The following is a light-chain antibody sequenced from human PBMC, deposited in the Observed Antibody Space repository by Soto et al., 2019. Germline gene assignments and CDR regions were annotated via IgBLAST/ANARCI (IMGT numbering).Light chain of an antibody. V-gene: IGLV2-14*01. J-gene: IGLJ1*01. Sequence: QSVLTQPASVSGSPGQSITISCTGSNSDIGDFNYVSGYQHHPGKAPKLMIYEVSSRPSGVSTRFSGSKSGSTASLTISGLQAEDEAEYYCSSYTTSDNLYVFGTGTKLTVL. CDR2: EVS. CDR3: SSYTTSDNLYV. CDR1: NSDIGDFNY.